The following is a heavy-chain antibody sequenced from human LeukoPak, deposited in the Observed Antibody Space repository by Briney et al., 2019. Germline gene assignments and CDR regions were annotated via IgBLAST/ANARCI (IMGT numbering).Heavy chain of an antibody. CDR2: ISGSGGST. CDR3: AKDYSSSWYYYYYYMDV. V-gene: IGHV3-23*01. D-gene: IGHD6-13*01. CDR1: GFTFSSYG. J-gene: IGHJ6*03. Sequence: GGSLRPSCAASGFTFSSYGMSWVRQAPGKGLEWVSAISGSGGSTYYADSVKGRFTISRDNSKNTLYLQMNSLRAEDTAVYYCAKDYSSSWYYYYYYMDVWGKGTTVTISS.